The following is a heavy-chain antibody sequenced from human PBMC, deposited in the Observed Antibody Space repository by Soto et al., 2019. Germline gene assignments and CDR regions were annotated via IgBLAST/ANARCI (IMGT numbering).Heavy chain of an antibody. CDR3: ARMKYGAAAGIYYYYGMDV. Sequence: QVQLQQWGAGLLKPSETLSLTCAVYGGSFSGYYWSWIRQPPGKGLEWIGEINHSGSTNYNPSLKSRVTISVDTSKNQFSLKLSSVTAADTAVYYCARMKYGAAAGIYYYYGMDVWGQGTTVTVSS. J-gene: IGHJ6*02. CDR2: INHSGST. D-gene: IGHD6-13*01. V-gene: IGHV4-34*01. CDR1: GGSFSGYY.